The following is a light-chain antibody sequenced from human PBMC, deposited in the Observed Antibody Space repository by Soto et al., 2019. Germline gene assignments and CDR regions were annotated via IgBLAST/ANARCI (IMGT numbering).Light chain of an antibody. CDR2: GAS. Sequence: SLSQEKRATLYGDASQSVSSSYLAWYQQKPGQAPRLLIYGASSRATGIPDRFSGSGSGTDFTLTISRLAHEDFAVYYCQPYGSPPAFGQGTKVDIK. V-gene: IGKV3-20*01. CDR1: QSVSSSY. CDR3: QPYGSPPA. J-gene: IGKJ1*01.